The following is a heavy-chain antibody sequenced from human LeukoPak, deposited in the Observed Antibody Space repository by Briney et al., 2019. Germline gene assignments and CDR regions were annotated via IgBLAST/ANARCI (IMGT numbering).Heavy chain of an antibody. CDR3: GRVRSIARANALDF. Sequence: SGPALVRPPQILTPTCVFSCFSPSTSGMSVSWIRQPPGKALEWLARIDWDGDKYYNTFLETRLTISKDTSNNQLVLTMTNMDPVDTATYCSGRVRSIARANALDFWGQGTLVTVSS. D-gene: IGHD3-3*02. V-gene: IGHV2-70*11. CDR1: CFSPSTSGMS. J-gene: IGHJ4*02. CDR2: IDWDGDK.